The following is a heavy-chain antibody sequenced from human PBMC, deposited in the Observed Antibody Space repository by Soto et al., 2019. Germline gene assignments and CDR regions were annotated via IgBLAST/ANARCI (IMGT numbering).Heavy chain of an antibody. CDR3: ARDRIQLWSRHYYYYYGMDV. V-gene: IGHV3-48*03. J-gene: IGHJ6*02. CDR2: ISSSGSTI. CDR1: GFTFSSYE. D-gene: IGHD5-18*01. Sequence: EVQLVESGGGLVQPGGSLRLSCAASGFTFSSYEMNWVRQAPGKGLEWVSYISSSGSTIYYADSVKGRFTISRDNAKNSLYLQMNSRRAEDTAVYYCARDRIQLWSRHYYYYYGMDVWGQGTTVTVSS.